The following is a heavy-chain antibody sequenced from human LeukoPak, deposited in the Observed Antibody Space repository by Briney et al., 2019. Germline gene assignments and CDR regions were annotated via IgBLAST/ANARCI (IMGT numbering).Heavy chain of an antibody. V-gene: IGHV3-48*03. Sequence: GGSLRLSCAASGFSVSTYEMNWVRQAPGRGLECVSYISSSGTTISYADSVEGRFTISRDNAKNSLYLEMNSLRVEDTAVYYCARGRPEFFGSGTYLNDWGQGTLVTVSS. CDR1: GFSVSTYE. CDR2: ISSSGTTI. J-gene: IGHJ4*02. CDR3: ARGRPEFFGSGTYLND. D-gene: IGHD3-10*01.